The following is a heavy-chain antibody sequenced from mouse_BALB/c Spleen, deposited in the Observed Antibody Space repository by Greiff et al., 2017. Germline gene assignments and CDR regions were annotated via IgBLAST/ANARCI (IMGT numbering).Heavy chain of an antibody. CDR3: ARRGYYGSSYTMDY. CDR1: GYTFTSYW. J-gene: IGHJ4*01. D-gene: IGHD1-1*01. V-gene: IGHV1-69*02. CDR2: IDPSDSYT. Sequence: VQLQQPGAELVKPGASVKLSCKASGYTFTSYWMHWVKQRPGQGLEWIGEIDPSDSYTNYNQKFKGKATLTVDKSSSTAYMQLSSLTSEDSAAYYGARRGYYGSSYTMDYWGQGTSVTVSS.